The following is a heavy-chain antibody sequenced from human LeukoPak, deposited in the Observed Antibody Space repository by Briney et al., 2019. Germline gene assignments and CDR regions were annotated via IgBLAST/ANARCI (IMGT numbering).Heavy chain of an antibody. CDR2: IWYDGSNK. V-gene: IGHV3-33*01. CDR3: AREGGLDIYYGMDV. CDR1: GFTFSSYG. J-gene: IGHJ6*02. Sequence: GGSLRLSCAASGFTFSSYGMHWVRQAPGKGLEWVAVIWYDGSNKYYADSVKGRFTTSRDNSKNTLYLQMNSLRAEDTAVYYCAREGGLDIYYGMDVWGQGTTVTVSS. D-gene: IGHD2-2*03.